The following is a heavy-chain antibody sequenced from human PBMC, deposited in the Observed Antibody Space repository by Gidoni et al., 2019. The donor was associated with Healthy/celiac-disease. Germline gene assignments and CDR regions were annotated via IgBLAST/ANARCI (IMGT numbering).Heavy chain of an antibody. CDR2: IYYSGST. J-gene: IGHJ5*02. Sequence: QLQLQESGPGLVKPSETLSLTCTVSGGSISSSSYYWGWIRQPPGKGLEWIGSIYYSGSTYYNPSLKSRVTISVDTSKNQFSLKLSSVTAADTAVYYCARHVLRGPGFGWFDPWGQGTLVTVSS. CDR3: ARHVLRGPGFGWFDP. D-gene: IGHD2-15*01. CDR1: GGSISSSSYY. V-gene: IGHV4-39*01.